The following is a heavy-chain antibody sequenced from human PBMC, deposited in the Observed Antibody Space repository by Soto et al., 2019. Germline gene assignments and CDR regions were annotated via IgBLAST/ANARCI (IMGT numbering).Heavy chain of an antibody. CDR2: IYHSGST. CDR3: ARVFVYYYDSSGYPGGEAFDI. CDR1: GGSISSGGYS. D-gene: IGHD3-22*01. Sequence: SETLSLTCAVSGGSISSGGYSWSWIRQPPGKGLEWIGYIYHSGSTYYNPSLKSRVTISVDRSKNQFSLKLSSVTAADTAVYYCARVFVYYYDSSGYPGGEAFDIWGQGTMVTVSS. J-gene: IGHJ3*02. V-gene: IGHV4-30-2*01.